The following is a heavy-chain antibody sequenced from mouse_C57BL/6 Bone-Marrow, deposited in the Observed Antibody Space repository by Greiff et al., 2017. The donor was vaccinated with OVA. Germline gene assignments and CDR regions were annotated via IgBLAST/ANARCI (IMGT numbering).Heavy chain of an antibody. V-gene: IGHV14-1*01. J-gene: IGHJ1*03. CDR1: GFNIKDYY. D-gene: IGHD4-1*02. Sequence: VQLQQSGAELVRPGASVKLSCTASGFNIKDYYMHWVKQRPEQGLEWIGRIDPADGDTEYAPKFQGKATMTADTSSNTAYLQLSSLTSEDTAVYYCARSQLGWYFDVWGTGTTVTVSS. CDR3: ARSQLGWYFDV. CDR2: IDPADGDT.